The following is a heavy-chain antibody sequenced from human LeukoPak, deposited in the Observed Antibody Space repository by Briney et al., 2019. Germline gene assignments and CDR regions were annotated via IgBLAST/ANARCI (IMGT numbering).Heavy chain of an antibody. J-gene: IGHJ2*01. Sequence: SETLSLTCTVSGGSVSSYYWSWIRQPPGKGLEWIGYIYYSGSTNYNPSLKSRVTISVDTSKNQFSLKLSSVTAADTAVYYCARLATTVTTNWYFDLWGRGTLVTVSS. CDR3: ARLATTVTTNWYFDL. CDR1: GGSVSSYY. V-gene: IGHV4-59*08. CDR2: IYYSGST. D-gene: IGHD4-17*01.